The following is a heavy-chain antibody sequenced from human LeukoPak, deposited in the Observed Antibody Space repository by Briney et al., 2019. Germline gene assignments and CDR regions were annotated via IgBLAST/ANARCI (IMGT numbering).Heavy chain of an antibody. CDR2: IYYSGTT. CDR1: GGSISSGGYY. V-gene: IGHV4-31*03. CDR3: AKYIRDSGTYYFGY. J-gene: IGHJ4*02. Sequence: SETLSLTCTVSGGSISSGGYYWSWIRQHPGKGLEWIGYIYYSGTTHYNPSLKSRVNISVDTSKNQFSLNLGSVTAADTAVYYCAKYIRDSGTYYFGYWGRGTLVTVSS. D-gene: IGHD3-10*01.